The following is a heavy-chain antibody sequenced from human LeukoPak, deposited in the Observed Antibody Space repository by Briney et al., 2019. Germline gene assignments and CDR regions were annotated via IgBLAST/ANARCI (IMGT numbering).Heavy chain of an antibody. CDR1: GFTFSNNW. J-gene: IGHJ4*02. Sequence: GGSLRLSCAASGFTFSNNWMTWVRQAPGKGLEWVANIKEDGSEKSYVDSVKGRFTISRDNAKNSLYLQMNSLRAEDTAVYYCARDSGWYPVDYWGQGTLVTVSS. CDR3: ARDSGWYPVDY. D-gene: IGHD6-19*01. V-gene: IGHV3-7*01. CDR2: IKEDGSEK.